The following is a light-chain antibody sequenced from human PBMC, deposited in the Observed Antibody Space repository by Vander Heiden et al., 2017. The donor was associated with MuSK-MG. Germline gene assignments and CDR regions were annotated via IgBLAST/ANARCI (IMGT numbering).Light chain of an antibody. CDR1: SSDVGGYNY. CDR3: SSYTSSSTSRV. Sequence: QSALTQPASVSGSPGQSITISSTGTSSDVGGYNYVSWYQQHPGKAPKLMIYDVSNRPSGVSNRFSGSKSGNTASLTISGLQAEDEADYYCSSYTSSSTSRVFGGGTKLTVL. V-gene: IGLV2-14*01. CDR2: DVS. J-gene: IGLJ2*01.